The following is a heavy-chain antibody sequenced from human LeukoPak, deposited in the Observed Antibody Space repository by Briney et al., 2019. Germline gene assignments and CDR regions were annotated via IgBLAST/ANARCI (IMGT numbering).Heavy chain of an antibody. Sequence: GRSLRLSCAASGFTFSSYAMHWVRQAPGKGLEWVTIISYDGSKKYYADSVMGRFTISRDNAKNSLYLQMNSLRAEDTAVYYCARQYCSGGSCPREKWFDPWGQGTLVTVSS. D-gene: IGHD2-15*01. CDR1: GFTFSSYA. CDR3: ARQYCSGGSCPREKWFDP. CDR2: ISYDGSKK. V-gene: IGHV3-30*04. J-gene: IGHJ5*02.